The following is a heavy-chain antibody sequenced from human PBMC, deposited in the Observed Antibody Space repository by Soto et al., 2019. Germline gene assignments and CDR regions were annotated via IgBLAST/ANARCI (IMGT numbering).Heavy chain of an antibody. D-gene: IGHD2-15*01. Sequence: ASVNVSCKSSGYTFTSYSMHWVRQAPGQGLECMGIINPSSGRTIYAQNFQGRVTMTSDTSTSIVYMEMSSLKSEDTAVYYCARDHNFGFILYAMDVWGQGTTVTVSS. CDR1: GYTFTSYS. CDR3: ARDHNFGFILYAMDV. CDR2: INPSSGRT. V-gene: IGHV1-46*01. J-gene: IGHJ6*02.